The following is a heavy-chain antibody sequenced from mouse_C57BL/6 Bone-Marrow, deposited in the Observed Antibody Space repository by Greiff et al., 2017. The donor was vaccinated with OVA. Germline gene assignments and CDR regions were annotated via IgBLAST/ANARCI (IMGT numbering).Heavy chain of an antibody. CDR3: AREATYYYGSKAWFDY. CDR2: IDPNSGGT. V-gene: IGHV1-72*01. CDR1: GYTFTSYW. Sequence: QVQLQQPGAELVKPGASVKLSCKASGYTFTSYWMHWVKQRPGRVLEWIGRIDPNSGGTKYNEKFKSKATLTVDKPSSTAYMQLSSLTSEDSAVYYCAREATYYYGSKAWFDYWGQGTTLTVSS. D-gene: IGHD1-1*01. J-gene: IGHJ2*01.